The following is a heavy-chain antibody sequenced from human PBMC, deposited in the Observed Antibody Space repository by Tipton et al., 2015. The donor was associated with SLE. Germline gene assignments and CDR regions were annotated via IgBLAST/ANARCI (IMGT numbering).Heavy chain of an antibody. J-gene: IGHJ4*02. V-gene: IGHV3-48*03. CDR2: ISSSGSTI. CDR3: AREGSGTPDY. D-gene: IGHD1-26*01. Sequence: SLRLSCAASGFTFSSYEMNWVRQAPGKGLEWVSYISSSGSTIYYADSVKGRFTISRDNAKSSLYLQMNSLRAEDTAVYYCAREGSGTPDYWGQGTLVTVSS. CDR1: GFTFSSYE.